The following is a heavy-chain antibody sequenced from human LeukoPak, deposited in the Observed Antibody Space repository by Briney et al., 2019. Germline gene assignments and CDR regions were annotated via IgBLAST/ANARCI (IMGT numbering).Heavy chain of an antibody. Sequence: PSKTLSLTCTVSGGSISSGPYYWGWIREPPGKGLEWIGSIYYSGTTFYMPSLKSRVTISVDTSKNQFSLKLSSVTAADTAVYYCARAGQQPFDYWGQGTLVTVSS. V-gene: IGHV4-39*01. J-gene: IGHJ4*02. CDR1: GGSISSGPYY. D-gene: IGHD6-13*01. CDR3: ARAGQQPFDY. CDR2: IYYSGTT.